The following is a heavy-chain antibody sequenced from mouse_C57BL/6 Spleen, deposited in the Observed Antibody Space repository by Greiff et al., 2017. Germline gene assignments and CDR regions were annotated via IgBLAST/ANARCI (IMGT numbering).Heavy chain of an antibody. CDR1: GYAFSSSW. D-gene: IGHD4-1*02. Sequence: QVQLQQSGPELVKPGASVKISCKASGYAFSSSWMNWVKQRPGKGLEWIGRLYPGDGDTNYNGKFKGKATLTADKSSSTAYMQLSSLTSEDSAVYFCARSTGSWFAYWGQGTLVTVSA. J-gene: IGHJ3*01. V-gene: IGHV1-82*01. CDR3: ARSTGSWFAY. CDR2: LYPGDGDT.